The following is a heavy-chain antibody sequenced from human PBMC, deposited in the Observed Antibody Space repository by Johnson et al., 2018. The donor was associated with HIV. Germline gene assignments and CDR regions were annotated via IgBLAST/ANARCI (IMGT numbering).Heavy chain of an antibody. V-gene: IGHV3-7*01. CDR1: GFTFSSYW. D-gene: IGHD1-1*01. CDR2: IKQDGSEK. CDR3: ARVPGSRAGDAFDV. J-gene: IGHJ3*01. Sequence: VQLVESGGGLVQPGGSLRLSCAASGFTFSSYWMSWVRQAPGKGLEWVASIKQDGSEKYYVDSVKGRFTISRDNAKNSLYLQMNSLRAEDTALYYCARVPGSRAGDAFDVWGTGTMVTVSS.